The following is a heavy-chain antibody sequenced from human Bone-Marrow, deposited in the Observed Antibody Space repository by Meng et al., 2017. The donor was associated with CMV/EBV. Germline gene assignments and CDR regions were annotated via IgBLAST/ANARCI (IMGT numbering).Heavy chain of an antibody. CDR1: DYTFTGYY. CDR3: AREREPQLVPAY. V-gene: IGHV1-2*02. D-gene: IGHD6-13*01. CDR2: VNANGGGT. Sequence: VERWKSGAELVEPRAAVDVTCKGSDYTFTGYYNHWVRKAHGQGLEWMGWVNANGGGTNYAQTFQDRVVMITETSINTAYMDMWRLGSAATAVYYCAREREPQLVPAYWGQGTLVTVSS. J-gene: IGHJ4*02.